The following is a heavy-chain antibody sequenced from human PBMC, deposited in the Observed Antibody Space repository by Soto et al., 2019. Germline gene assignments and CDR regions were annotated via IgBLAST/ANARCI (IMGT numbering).Heavy chain of an antibody. V-gene: IGHV1-24*01. CDR3: ATDRRIVGATTWGWGWFVP. CDR2: FDPDDGET. CDR1: GYTLTELS. J-gene: IGHJ5*02. D-gene: IGHD1-26*01. Sequence: QVQLVQSGAEVKKPGASVKVSCKVSGYTLTELSMHWVRQAPGKGLEWMGGFDPDDGETIYAQKFQGRVTMTEDTSTDTSYMERRSLRSEDTAVYSCATDRRIVGATTWGWGWFVPWGQGTLVTVSS.